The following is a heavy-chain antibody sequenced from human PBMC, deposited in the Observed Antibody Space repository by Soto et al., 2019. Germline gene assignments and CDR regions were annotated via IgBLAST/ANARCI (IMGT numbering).Heavy chain of an antibody. Sequence: PGGSLRLSCAASGFSLSPYWMHWVRQVPGRGLEWVARLSSDGFGAAYADSVKGRFFISRDIARNTLSLQMNSLRADDAAVYYCARDLGGPDYWGRGXSVTVHS. V-gene: IGHV3-74*03. D-gene: IGHD3-16*01. CDR2: LSSDGFGA. J-gene: IGHJ4*02. CDR3: ARDLGGPDY. CDR1: GFSLSPYW.